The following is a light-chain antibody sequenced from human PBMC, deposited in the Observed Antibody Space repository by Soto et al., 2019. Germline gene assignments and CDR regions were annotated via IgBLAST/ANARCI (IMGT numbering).Light chain of an antibody. CDR2: KAS. CDR1: QSINSW. CDR3: QQYSSYSPYT. V-gene: IGKV1-5*03. Sequence: DIQVTQSPSTLSASVGDRVTITCRASQSINSWLAWYQQKPGKAPRLLIFKASTLESGVPSRFSGSGSGTEYTLTISSLQPDDFATYYCQQYSSYSPYTFGQGTKVEI. J-gene: IGKJ2*01.